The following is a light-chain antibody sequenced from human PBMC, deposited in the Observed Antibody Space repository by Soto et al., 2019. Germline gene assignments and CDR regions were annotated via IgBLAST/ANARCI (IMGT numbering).Light chain of an antibody. V-gene: IGKV3-20*01. CDR1: QSVSSSY. Sequence: EIVLTQSPGTLSLSLGERATLSCRASQSVSSSYLAWYQQKPGQAPRLLIYDTSSRATGIPDRFSGSGYGTDFTLTISRLEPEDFAVYYCQQYGNSPPWTFGQGTKVEIK. CDR2: DTS. CDR3: QQYGNSPPWT. J-gene: IGKJ1*01.